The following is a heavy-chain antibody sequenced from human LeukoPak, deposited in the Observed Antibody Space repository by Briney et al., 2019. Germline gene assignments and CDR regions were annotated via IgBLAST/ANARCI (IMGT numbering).Heavy chain of an antibody. CDR3: ARGMTRPLPDCDY. Sequence: ASVKVSCKASGYTFSSYYMHWVRQAPRQALGWVGIINASGGSTSYAQKFQGRVNMTRHTSTSTVYMELSSLRSEDTAVYYCARGMTRPLPDCDYWGQGTLVTVSS. J-gene: IGHJ4*02. D-gene: IGHD1-14*01. CDR2: INASGGST. CDR1: GYTFSSYY. V-gene: IGHV1-46*03.